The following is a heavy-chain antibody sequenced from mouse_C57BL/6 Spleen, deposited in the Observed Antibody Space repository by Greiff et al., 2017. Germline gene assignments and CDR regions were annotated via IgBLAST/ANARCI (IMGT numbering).Heavy chain of an antibody. CDR1: GYSFTSYY. V-gene: IGHV1-66*01. D-gene: IGHD2-1*01. CDR2: IYPGSGNT. Sequence: QVHVKQSGPELVKPGASVKISCKASGYSFTSYYIHWVKQRPGQGLEWIGWIYPGSGNTKYNEKFKGKATLTADTSSSTAYMQLSSLTSEDSAVYYCARDGNYDAMDYWGQGTSVTVSS. J-gene: IGHJ4*01. CDR3: ARDGNYDAMDY.